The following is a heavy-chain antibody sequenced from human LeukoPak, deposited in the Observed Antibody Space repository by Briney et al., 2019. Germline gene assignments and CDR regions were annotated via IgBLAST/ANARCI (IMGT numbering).Heavy chain of an antibody. D-gene: IGHD6-6*01. CDR3: ARDYSSSSGGNYYYYYMDV. V-gene: IGHV1-2*02. Sequence: ASVKVSCKASGYTFTGYYMHWVRQAPGQGLEWMGWINPNSGGTNYAQKFQGRVTMTRDTSISTAYMELSRLRSDDTAVYYCARDYSSSSGGNYYYYYMDVWGKGTTVTVSS. J-gene: IGHJ6*03. CDR2: INPNSGGT. CDR1: GYTFTGYY.